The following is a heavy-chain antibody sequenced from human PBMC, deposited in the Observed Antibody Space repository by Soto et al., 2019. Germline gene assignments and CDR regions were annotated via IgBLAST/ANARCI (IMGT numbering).Heavy chain of an antibody. CDR2: IYSGGST. J-gene: IGHJ6*03. Sequence: GGSLRLSCAASGFTVSSNYMSWVRQAPGKELERVSVIYSGGSTYYADSVKGRFTISRDNSKNTLYLQMNSLRAEDTAVYYCARAPSDIAAAGYYYYYYMDVWGKGTTVTVSS. CDR1: GFTVSSNY. V-gene: IGHV3-66*01. D-gene: IGHD6-13*01. CDR3: ARAPSDIAAAGYYYYYYMDV.